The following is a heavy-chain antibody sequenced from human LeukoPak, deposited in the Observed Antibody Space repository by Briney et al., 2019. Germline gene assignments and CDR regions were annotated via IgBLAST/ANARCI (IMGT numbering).Heavy chain of an antibody. CDR3: ARGRDYYDSSGYYLYYFDY. D-gene: IGHD3-22*01. J-gene: IGHJ4*02. V-gene: IGHV4-39*07. CDR1: SGSISTSNYY. Sequence: SETLSLTCTVSSGSISTSNYYWGWVRQPPGKALEWIGNIFYSGSTYYSPSLKSRVTISVDTSKNQFSLKLSSVTAADTAVYYCARGRDYYDSSGYYLYYFDYWGQGTLVTVSS. CDR2: IFYSGST.